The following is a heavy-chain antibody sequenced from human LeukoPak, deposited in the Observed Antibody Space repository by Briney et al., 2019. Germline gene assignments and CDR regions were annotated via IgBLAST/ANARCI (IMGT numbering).Heavy chain of an antibody. CDR1: GFTFDDYA. CDR3: AKERGRRYSYYYYGMDV. D-gene: IGHD3-16*01. CDR2: ISWNSGSI. J-gene: IGHJ6*02. V-gene: IGHV3-9*01. Sequence: GGSLRLSCAASGFTFDDYAMPWVRQAPGKGLEWVSGISWNSGSIGYADSVKGRFTISRDNAKNSLYLQMNSLRAEDTALYYCAKERGRRYSYYYYGMDVWGQGTTVTVSS.